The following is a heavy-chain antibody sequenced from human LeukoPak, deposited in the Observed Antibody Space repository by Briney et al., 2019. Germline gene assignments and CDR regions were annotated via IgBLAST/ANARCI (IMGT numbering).Heavy chain of an antibody. J-gene: IGHJ4*02. D-gene: IGHD4-17*01. Sequence: GGSLRLSCAASGFTFSNYWMYWVRQPPRKGLVWVSRINSDGSSTSYADSVKGRFTISRDNAKNTLYLQMNSLRAEDTAVYYCAMVMTTVSIDYWGQGTLVTVSS. CDR2: INSDGSST. CDR3: AMVMTTVSIDY. CDR1: GFTFSNYW. V-gene: IGHV3-74*01.